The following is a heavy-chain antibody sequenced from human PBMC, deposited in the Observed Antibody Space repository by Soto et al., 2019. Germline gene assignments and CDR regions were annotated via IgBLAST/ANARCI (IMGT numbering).Heavy chain of an antibody. Sequence: EVQLVESGGGLVQPGGSLRLSCAASGFTFSNYWMSWVRQAPGKGLEWVANIQQDGGQKYYLDSVEGRFTISRDNAKNSVYLHMNSLRAEDTAVYYCARIGYSSSSFDYWGQGTLVTVSS. CDR1: GFTFSNYW. J-gene: IGHJ4*02. CDR3: ARIGYSSSSFDY. CDR2: IQQDGGQK. D-gene: IGHD6-6*01. V-gene: IGHV3-7*03.